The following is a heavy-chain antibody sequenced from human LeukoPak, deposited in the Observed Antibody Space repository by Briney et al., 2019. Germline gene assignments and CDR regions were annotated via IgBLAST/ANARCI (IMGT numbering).Heavy chain of an antibody. CDR3: AREVDGGLDWYFDL. V-gene: IGHV4-4*02. CDR1: GGSISSSNW. J-gene: IGHJ2*01. D-gene: IGHD3-16*01. Sequence: PSETLSLTCAVSGGSISSSNWWSWVRQPPGKGLEWIGEIYHSGSTNYNPSLKSRVTISVDKSKNQFSLKLSSVTAADTAVYYCAREVDGGLDWYFDLWGRGTLVTVSS. CDR2: IYHSGST.